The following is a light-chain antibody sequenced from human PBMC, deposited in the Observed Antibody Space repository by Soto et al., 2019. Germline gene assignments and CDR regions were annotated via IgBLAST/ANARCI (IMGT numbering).Light chain of an antibody. CDR3: SSYTNSTTYV. V-gene: IGLV2-14*03. CDR1: SSDIRVYNY. J-gene: IGLJ1*01. CDR2: DVT. Sequence: QSALTQPASVSGSPGQSITISCTGSSSDIRVYNYVSWYQQHPGKAPKLLIYDVTDRPSGVSNRFSGSKSGNTASLTISGLQAEDEADYYCSSYTNSTTYVFGSGTKVTVL.